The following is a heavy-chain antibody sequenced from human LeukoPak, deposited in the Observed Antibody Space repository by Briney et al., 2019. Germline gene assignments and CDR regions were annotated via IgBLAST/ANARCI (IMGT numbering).Heavy chain of an antibody. CDR3: AREMSSEQWLARLYYYYYMDV. CDR2: IKQDGSEK. V-gene: IGHV3-7*01. D-gene: IGHD6-19*01. J-gene: IGHJ6*03. CDR1: GFTFSSYW. Sequence: AGGSLRLSCAASGFTFSSYWMCWVRQAPGKGLEWVANIKQDGSEKYYVDSVKGRFTISRDNAKNSLYLQMNSLRAEDTAVYYCAREMSSEQWLARLYYYYYMDVWGKGTTVTVSS.